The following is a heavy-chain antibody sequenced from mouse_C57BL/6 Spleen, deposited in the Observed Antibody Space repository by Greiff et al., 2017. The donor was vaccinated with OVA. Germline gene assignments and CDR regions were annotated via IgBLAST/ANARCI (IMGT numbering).Heavy chain of an antibody. CDR2: INPNYGTT. CDR3: ARGGADDPFAY. V-gene: IGHV1-39*01. J-gene: IGHJ3*01. CDR1: GYSFTDYH. Sequence: EVQPGESGPELVKPGGSVKIFCKASGYSFTDYHMNRVKQSNGKSLEWIGVINPNYGTTSYNQKFKGKATLTVDQSSSTAYMQLNSLTSEDSAVYYCARGGADDPFAYWGQGTLVTVSA. D-gene: IGHD2-3*01.